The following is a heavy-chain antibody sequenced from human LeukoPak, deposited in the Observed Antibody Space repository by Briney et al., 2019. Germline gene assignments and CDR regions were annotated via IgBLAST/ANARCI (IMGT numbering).Heavy chain of an antibody. V-gene: IGHV1-46*01. Sequence: ASVKVSCKSSGYIITSYYLHWVRQAPGQGLEWLGMINPKGDYTKYARNFQGRLTMTRNTSISTAYMELSSLRSEDTAVYYCARAGDHDYWGQGTLVTVSS. CDR1: GYIITSYY. CDR3: ARAGDHDY. J-gene: IGHJ4*02. CDR2: INPKGDYT. D-gene: IGHD2-21*02.